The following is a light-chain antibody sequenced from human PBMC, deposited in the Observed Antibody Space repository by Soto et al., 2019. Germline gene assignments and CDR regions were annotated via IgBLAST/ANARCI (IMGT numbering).Light chain of an antibody. J-gene: IGLJ1*01. CDR3: SSYTTSETRV. Sequence: QTPLTQPHSVYGSPAQSIPTSCIATSKNHASYNYVSWYQHHPGKVANLMIYDVSSRPSGVSNRFSGSKSGNTASLTISWLQTEDGADYYCSSYTTSETRVFGNGTKVTVL. V-gene: IGLV2-14*03. CDR2: DVS. CDR1: SKNHASYNY.